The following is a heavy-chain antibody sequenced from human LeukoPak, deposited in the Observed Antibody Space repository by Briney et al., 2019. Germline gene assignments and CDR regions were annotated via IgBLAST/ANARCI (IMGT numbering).Heavy chain of an antibody. CDR3: ARALTDYYGSGSYIP. J-gene: IGHJ5*02. CDR2: IYSGGST. V-gene: IGHV3-66*01. Sequence: PGGSLRLSCAASGFTVSSNYMSWIRQAPGKGLEWVSVIYSGGSTYYADSVKGRFTISRDNSKNTLYLQMNSLRAEDTAVYYCARALTDYYGSGSYIPWGQGTLVTVSS. D-gene: IGHD3-10*01. CDR1: GFTVSSNY.